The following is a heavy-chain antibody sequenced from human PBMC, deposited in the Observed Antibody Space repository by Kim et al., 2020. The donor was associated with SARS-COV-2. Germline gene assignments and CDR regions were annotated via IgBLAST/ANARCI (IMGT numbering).Heavy chain of an antibody. Sequence: KSRVTISVDTSKNQFSLKLSSVTAADTAVYYCASSPQTRPAAAGTGAVDYWGQGTLVTVSS. CDR3: ASSPQTRPAAAGTGAVDY. D-gene: IGHD6-13*01. V-gene: IGHV4-34*01. J-gene: IGHJ4*02.